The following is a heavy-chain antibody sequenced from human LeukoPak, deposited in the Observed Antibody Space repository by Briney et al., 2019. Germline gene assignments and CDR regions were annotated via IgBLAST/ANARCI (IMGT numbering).Heavy chain of an antibody. CDR3: ARGYNSGSTRNFQH. Sequence: GRSLRLSCAASGFTFSSYGMHWVRQAPGKGLEWVAVIWYDGSNKYYADSVKGRFTISRDNSKNTLYLQMNSLRAEDTAVYYCARGYNSGSTRNFQHWGQGTLVTVSS. J-gene: IGHJ1*01. CDR2: IWYDGSNK. D-gene: IGHD1-26*01. CDR1: GFTFSSYG. V-gene: IGHV3-33*01.